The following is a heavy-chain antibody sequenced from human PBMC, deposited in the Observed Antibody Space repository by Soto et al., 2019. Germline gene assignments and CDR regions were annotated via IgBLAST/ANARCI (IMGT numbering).Heavy chain of an antibody. CDR1: GFTFSSYW. CDR2: INSDGSST. J-gene: IGHJ6*02. V-gene: IGHV3-74*01. Sequence: PGGSLRLSCAASGFTFSSYWMHWVRQAPGKGLVWVSRINSDGSSTSYADSVKGRFTISRDNAKNTLYLQMNSLRAEDTAVYYCARDNSVCGPLGYYYGMDVWGQGTTVTVSS. CDR3: ARDNSVCGPLGYYYGMDV. D-gene: IGHD1-26*01.